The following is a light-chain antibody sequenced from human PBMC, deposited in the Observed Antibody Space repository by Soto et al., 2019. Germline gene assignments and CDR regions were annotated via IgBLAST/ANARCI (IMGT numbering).Light chain of an antibody. Sequence: EIVMTQSPATLSVSPGERATISCRASQSVSSNLAWYQQKPGQAPRLLIYGASTRATGIPARFSGSGSGTEFTLTISSLQSEDFAVYYCQQYNTWYTFGQGTKLEIK. CDR3: QQYNTWYT. J-gene: IGKJ2*01. V-gene: IGKV3-15*01. CDR2: GAS. CDR1: QSVSSN.